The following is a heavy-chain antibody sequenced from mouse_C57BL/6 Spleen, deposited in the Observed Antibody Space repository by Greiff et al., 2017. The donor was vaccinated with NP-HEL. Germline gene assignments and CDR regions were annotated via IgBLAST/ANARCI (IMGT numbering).Heavy chain of an antibody. V-gene: IGHV1-82*01. CDR2: IYPGDGDT. Sequence: QVQLQQSGPELVKPGASVKISCKASGYAFSSSWMNWVKQRPGKGLEWIGRIYPGDGDTNYNGKFKGKATLTADKSSSTAYMQLSSLTSEDSAVYFCARSIYYGNLYYYAMDYWGQGTSVTVSS. CDR3: ARSIYYGNLYYYAMDY. J-gene: IGHJ4*01. D-gene: IGHD2-1*01. CDR1: GYAFSSSW.